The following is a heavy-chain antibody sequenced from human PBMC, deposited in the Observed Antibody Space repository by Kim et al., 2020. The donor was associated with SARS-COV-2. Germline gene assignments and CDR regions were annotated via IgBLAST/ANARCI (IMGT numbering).Heavy chain of an antibody. J-gene: IGHJ3*02. V-gene: IGHV4-31*02. Sequence: LKSRVTISGDTSKNQFSLKLSSVTAADTAVYYCARGDWGDGYNPFDAFDIWGQGTMVTVSS. CDR3: ARGDWGDGYNPFDAFDI. D-gene: IGHD7-27*01.